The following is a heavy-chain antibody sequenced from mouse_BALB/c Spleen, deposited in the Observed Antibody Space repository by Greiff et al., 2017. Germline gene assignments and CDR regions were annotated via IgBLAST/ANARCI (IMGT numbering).Heavy chain of an antibody. CDR3: ARYEPYYYGSSEGYFDY. J-gene: IGHJ2*01. V-gene: IGHV5-6-3*01. Sequence: EVQVVESGGGLVQPGGSLKLSCAASGFTFSSYGMSWVRQTPDKRLELVATINSNGGSTYYPDSVKGRFTISRDNAKNTLYLQMSSLKSEDTAMYYCARYEPYYYGSSEGYFDYWGQGTTLTVSS. CDR2: INSNGGST. CDR1: GFTFSSYG. D-gene: IGHD1-1*01.